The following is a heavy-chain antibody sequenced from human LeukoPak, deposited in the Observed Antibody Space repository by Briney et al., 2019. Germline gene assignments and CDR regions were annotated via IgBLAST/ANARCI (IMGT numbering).Heavy chain of an antibody. CDR3: ATTGPYYYDSSGYYFEGYYFDY. CDR2: ISGSGGST. Sequence: GGSLRLSCAASGFTFSSYAMTWVRQAPGKGLEWVSAISGSGGSTYYADSVKGRFTISRDNSKNTLYLQMNSLRAEDTAVYYCATTGPYYYDSSGYYFEGYYFDYWGQGTLVTVSS. V-gene: IGHV3-23*01. J-gene: IGHJ4*02. D-gene: IGHD3-22*01. CDR1: GFTFSSYA.